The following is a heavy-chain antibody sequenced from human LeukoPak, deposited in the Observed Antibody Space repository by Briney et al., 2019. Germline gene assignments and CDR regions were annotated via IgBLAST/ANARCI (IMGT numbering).Heavy chain of an antibody. Sequence: GGSLRLSCAASGFTFSSYAMSWVRQAPGKGLEWVSAISGSGGSTYYADSVKGRFTISRDDNKNSLFLQMNSLRTEDTALYYCAKDSKHSSSTDYFDYWGQGTLVTVSS. J-gene: IGHJ4*02. CDR1: GFTFSSYA. V-gene: IGHV3-23*01. D-gene: IGHD6-6*01. CDR3: AKDSKHSSSTDYFDY. CDR2: ISGSGGST.